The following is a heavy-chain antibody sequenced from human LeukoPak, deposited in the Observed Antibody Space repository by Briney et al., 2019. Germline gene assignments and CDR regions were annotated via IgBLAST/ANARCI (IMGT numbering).Heavy chain of an antibody. V-gene: IGHV4-59*01. CDR1: GGSISSYY. CDR2: ISYSGST. J-gene: IGHJ5*02. Sequence: SETLSLTCTVSGGSISSYYWSWIRQPPGKGLKWIACISYSGSTRYNPSLKSRVTISVDTSKNQLSLKLSSVTAADTAVYYCAREPGFDSSGYLNWFDPWGQGTLVTVSS. D-gene: IGHD3-22*01. CDR3: AREPGFDSSGYLNWFDP.